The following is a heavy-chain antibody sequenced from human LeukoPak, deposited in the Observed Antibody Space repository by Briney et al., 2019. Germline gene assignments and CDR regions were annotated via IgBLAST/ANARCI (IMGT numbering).Heavy chain of an antibody. J-gene: IGHJ6*03. D-gene: IGHD6-6*01. CDR3: ASIDSSSGWFGSYYYYMDV. CDR2: INHSGST. Sequence: PSETLSLTCAVYGGSFSGYYWSWIRQPPGKGLEWIGEINHSGSTNYNPSLKSRVTISVDTSKNQFSLKLSSVTAADTAVYYCASIDSSSGWFGSYYYYMDVWGKGTTVTVSS. V-gene: IGHV4-34*01. CDR1: GGSFSGYY.